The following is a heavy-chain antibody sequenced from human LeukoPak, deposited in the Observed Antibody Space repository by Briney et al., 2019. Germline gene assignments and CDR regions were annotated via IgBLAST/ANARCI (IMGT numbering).Heavy chain of an antibody. CDR1: GYTFTSYG. D-gene: IGHD6-19*01. V-gene: IGHV1-18*01. J-gene: IGHJ4*02. CDR2: ISAYNGNT. Sequence: EASVKVSCKASGYTFTSYGISWVRQAPGQGLEWMGWISAYNGNTNYAQKLQGRVTMTTDTSTSTACMELRSLRSDDTAVYYCARENSGWPPDYWGQGTLVTVSS. CDR3: ARENSGWPPDY.